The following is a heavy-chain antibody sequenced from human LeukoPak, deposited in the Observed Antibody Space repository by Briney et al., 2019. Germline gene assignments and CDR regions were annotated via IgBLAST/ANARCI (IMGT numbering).Heavy chain of an antibody. CDR3: STGGYFFDY. V-gene: IGHV3-23*01. Sequence: AGGSLRLSCAASGFIFSSYAMSWVRQAPGKGLEWVSAISGGGGSTSYADSVKGRFTISRDNSKNTLFLQMNSLKTEDTAVYYCSTGGYFFDYWGQGTLVTVSS. CDR2: ISGGGGST. CDR1: GFIFSSYA. D-gene: IGHD1-1*01. J-gene: IGHJ4*02.